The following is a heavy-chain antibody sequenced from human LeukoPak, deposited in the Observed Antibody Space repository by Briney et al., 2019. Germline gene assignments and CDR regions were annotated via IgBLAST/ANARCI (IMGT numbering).Heavy chain of an antibody. D-gene: IGHD4-17*01. J-gene: IGHJ4*02. CDR1: GFTFSSYW. CDR2: IKRDGSEK. Sequence: GGSLRLSCAASGFTFSSYWMTWVRQAPGKGLEWVGNIKRDGSEKYYVDSVKGRFTISRDNAKNSLYLPMNSLRAEDTAVYYCVYSGDYEKGYWGQGTLVTVSS. CDR3: VYSGDYEKGY. V-gene: IGHV3-7*01.